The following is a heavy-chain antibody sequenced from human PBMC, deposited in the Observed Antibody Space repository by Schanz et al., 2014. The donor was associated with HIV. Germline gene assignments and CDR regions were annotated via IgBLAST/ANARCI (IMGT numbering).Heavy chain of an antibody. CDR1: GYGYIFTTYY. CDR3: ARDLGGDFWSSQGGLDP. J-gene: IGHJ5*02. D-gene: IGHD3-3*01. V-gene: IGHV1-46*01. CDR2: IKTSGGTT. Sequence: QAQLVQSGAEVKKPGASVKISCKASGYGYIFTTYYIHWVRQAPGQGLEWMGMIKTSGGTTTYAQTFQGRVTLTRDTTATTVYMELSSLKSEDTAVYYCARDLGGDFWSSQGGLDPWGQGTLVTVSS.